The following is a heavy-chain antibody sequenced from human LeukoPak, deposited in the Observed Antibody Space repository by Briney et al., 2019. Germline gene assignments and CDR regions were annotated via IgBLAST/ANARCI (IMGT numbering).Heavy chain of an antibody. CDR2: ISGSGGST. CDR3: AKAYYDSTGYYGY. D-gene: IGHD3-22*01. CDR1: GSTFSSYA. V-gene: IGHV3-23*01. J-gene: IGHJ4*02. Sequence: GGSLRLSCAASGSTFSSYAMSWVRQAPGKGLEWVSTISGSGGSTYYADSVKGRSTISRDNSKNTLYLQMNSLRAEDTAVYYCAKAYYDSTGYYGYWGQGTLVTVSS.